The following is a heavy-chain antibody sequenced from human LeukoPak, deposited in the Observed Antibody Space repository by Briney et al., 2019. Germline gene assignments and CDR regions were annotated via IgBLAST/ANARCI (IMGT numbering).Heavy chain of an antibody. D-gene: IGHD3-22*01. CDR3: AGGLGQWFSTEEGIFDY. CDR2: IWYDGSNK. Sequence: GGSLRLSCAASGFTFSSYGMHRVRQAPGKGLEWVAVIWYDGSNKYYADSVKGRFTISRDNSKNTLSLQMNSLRVEDTAVYYCAGGLGQWFSTEEGIFDYWGQGTLVTVSS. V-gene: IGHV3-33*01. J-gene: IGHJ4*02. CDR1: GFTFSSYG.